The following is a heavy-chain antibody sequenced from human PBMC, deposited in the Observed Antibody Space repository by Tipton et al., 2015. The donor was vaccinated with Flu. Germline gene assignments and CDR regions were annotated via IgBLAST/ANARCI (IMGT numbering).Heavy chain of an antibody. D-gene: IGHD3-10*02. CDR3: ARLSYYDVDLKNFYFDH. J-gene: IGHJ4*02. Sequence: TLSLTCTVSGGSIGSTNYFCAWIRQPPGKRLELIGSIYPSGTTYYNPSLKSRVTISVDTSKSQFSLMLRSVTAADTAVYYCARLSYYDVDLKNFYFDHWGQGALVTVSS. CDR2: IYPSGTT. V-gene: IGHV4-39*01. CDR1: GGSIGSTNYF.